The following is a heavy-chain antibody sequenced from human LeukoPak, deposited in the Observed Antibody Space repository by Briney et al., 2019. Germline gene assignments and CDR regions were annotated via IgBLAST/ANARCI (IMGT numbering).Heavy chain of an antibody. V-gene: IGHV4-59*08. CDR2: IYYSGRT. D-gene: IGHD5-24*01. CDR1: GGSISSYY. J-gene: IGHJ4*02. Sequence: KPSETLSLTCTVSGGSISSYYWSWIRQPPGKGLEWIGYIYYSGRTNYNPSLKSRVTISVDTSKNQFSLKLSSVTAADTAVYYCASSFYTRDGYKGVDYWGQGTLVTVSS. CDR3: ASSFYTRDGYKGVDY.